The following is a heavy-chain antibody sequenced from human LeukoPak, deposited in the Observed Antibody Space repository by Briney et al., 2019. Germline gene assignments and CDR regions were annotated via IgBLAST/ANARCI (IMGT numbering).Heavy chain of an antibody. CDR2: IYYSGST. Sequence: PSETLSLTCTVSGGSIRSGSHYWAWIRQPPGKGLGWIGSIYYSGSTYYNPSLENRVTISIDTSKNHFPLKLSSLSAADTSVYYCAKRDDSGGNLVDLWGQGTLVTVS. D-gene: IGHD3-22*01. J-gene: IGHJ4*02. V-gene: IGHV4-39*02. CDR1: GGSIRSGSHY. CDR3: AKRDDSGGNLVDL.